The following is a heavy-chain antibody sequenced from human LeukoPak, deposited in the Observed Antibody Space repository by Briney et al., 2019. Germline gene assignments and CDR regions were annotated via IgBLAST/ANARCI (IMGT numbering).Heavy chain of an antibody. V-gene: IGHV3-7*01. Sequence: GGSLRLSCAASGFTFSSYAMSWVRQAPGKGLEWVANIKQDGSEKYYVDSVKGRFTISRDNAKNSLYLQMNSLRAEDTAVYYCARAPGWFGELSNFDYWGQGTLVTVSS. CDR2: IKQDGSEK. D-gene: IGHD3-10*01. J-gene: IGHJ4*02. CDR1: GFTFSSYA. CDR3: ARAPGWFGELSNFDY.